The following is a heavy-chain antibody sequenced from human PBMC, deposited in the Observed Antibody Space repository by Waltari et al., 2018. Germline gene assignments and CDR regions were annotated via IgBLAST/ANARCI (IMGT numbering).Heavy chain of an antibody. CDR2: TYYRSKWYD. D-gene: IGHD2-2*03. J-gene: IGHJ5*02. CDR1: GDSVSSNRPA. V-gene: IGHV6-1*01. CDR3: ARGLDFVFDP. Sequence: QVQLQQSGPGLVKPSQTLSLTCAISGDSVSSNRPAWNWIRQSPSRGLEWLGRTYYRSKWYDEYAVSVKRRITINPNTSKNQFSLQLNSVTPEDTAVYYCARGLDFVFDPWGQGTLVTVSS.